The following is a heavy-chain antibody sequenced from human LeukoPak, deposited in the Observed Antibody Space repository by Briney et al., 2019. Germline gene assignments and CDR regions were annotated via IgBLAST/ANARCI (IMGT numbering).Heavy chain of an antibody. CDR1: GFTFSSYA. Sequence: PGGSLRLSCAASGFTFSSYAMSWVRQAPGKGLEWVSGISGSGGSAYYAGSVKGRFTISRDNSKNTLYLQMNSLRAEDTAVYYCAKDYYGSGSYYLPGYWGQGTLVTVSS. J-gene: IGHJ4*02. CDR3: AKDYYGSGSYYLPGY. V-gene: IGHV3-23*01. CDR2: ISGSGGSA. D-gene: IGHD3-10*01.